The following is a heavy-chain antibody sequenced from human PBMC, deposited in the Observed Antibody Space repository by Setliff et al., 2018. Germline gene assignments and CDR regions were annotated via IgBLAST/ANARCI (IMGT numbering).Heavy chain of an antibody. CDR1: GFTFSSYA. D-gene: IGHD3-10*01. J-gene: IGHJ3*02. CDR3: AKGSGISLQERQDRGDAFDI. Sequence: GGSLRLSCAASGFTFSSYAMSWVRQAPGKGLEWVSAISGSGGSTYYADSVKGRFTISRDNSKNTLYLQMNSLRAEDTAVYYCAKGSGISLQERQDRGDAFDIWGQGTMVTVSS. CDR2: ISGSGGST. V-gene: IGHV3-23*01.